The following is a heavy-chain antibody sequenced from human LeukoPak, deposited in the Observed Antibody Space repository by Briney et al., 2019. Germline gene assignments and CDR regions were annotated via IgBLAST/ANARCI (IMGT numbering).Heavy chain of an antibody. D-gene: IGHD3-3*01. V-gene: IGHV3-30*02. CDR2: IRYDGSNK. CDR3: AKCTTRFLEWLFTYYFDY. J-gene: IGHJ4*02. CDR1: GFTFRSYG. Sequence: GGSLSLSCASSGFTFRSYGMHWVRQAPGKGLEWVSFIRYDGSNKYYADSVKGRFTISRDNSKNTLYLQMNSLRAEDTAVYYCAKCTTRFLEWLFTYYFDYWGQGTLVTVSS.